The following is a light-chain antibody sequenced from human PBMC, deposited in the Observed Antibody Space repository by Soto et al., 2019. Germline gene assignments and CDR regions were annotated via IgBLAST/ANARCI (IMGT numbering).Light chain of an antibody. V-gene: IGKV1-5*03. CDR3: LQVDVYPWT. CDR2: KAS. Sequence: DIQMTQSPSALSASVGDRVTITCRASQNISSWLAWYQQKAGKAPKSLIYKASRLESGVPSRFSGSGSGTEFTLTISSLQPEDFATYYCLQVDVYPWTFGQGTKVDIK. J-gene: IGKJ1*01. CDR1: QNISSW.